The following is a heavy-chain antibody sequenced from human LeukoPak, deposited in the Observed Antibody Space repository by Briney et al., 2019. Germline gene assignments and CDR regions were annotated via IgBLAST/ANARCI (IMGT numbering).Heavy chain of an antibody. J-gene: IGHJ5*02. CDR2: IYTSGST. D-gene: IGHD4-17*01. CDR3: ARTITSTVTTGYFDP. V-gene: IGHV4-61*02. CDR1: GGSISSGSYY. Sequence: SETLSLTCTVSGGSISSGSYYWSWIRQPAGKGLEWIGRIYTSGSTNYNPSLKSRVTISVDTSKNQFSLKLSSVTAADTAAYYCARTITSTVTTGYFDPWGQGTLVTVSS.